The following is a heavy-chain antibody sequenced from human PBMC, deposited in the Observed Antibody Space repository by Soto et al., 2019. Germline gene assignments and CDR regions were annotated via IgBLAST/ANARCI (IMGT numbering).Heavy chain of an antibody. V-gene: IGHV1-46*01. D-gene: IGHD1-26*01. J-gene: IGHJ6*02. Sequence: QVQLVKSGAEVKKPGASVKVSCKASGYTLTTFFMHWVRQAPGQGLEWMGVINPGYPAGRSTTYAQKFQDRVTITTHTSTSTVYMELSRLRSADTAVYYCPREAIVTGATTGMDVWGQGTKVTVSS. CDR3: PREAIVTGATTGMDV. CDR2: INPGYPAGRST. CDR1: GYTLTTFF.